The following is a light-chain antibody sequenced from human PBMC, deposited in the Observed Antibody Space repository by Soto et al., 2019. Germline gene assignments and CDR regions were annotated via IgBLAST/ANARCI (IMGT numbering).Light chain of an antibody. CDR1: SSDVGGYNY. CDR3: SSYKISNTLV. J-gene: IGLJ1*01. V-gene: IGLV2-14*01. CDR2: DVS. Sequence: QSVLTQPASVYGSPGQSITISCTGTSSDVGGYNYVSWYQQYPGKAPKLMIYDVSNRPSGVSNRFSGSKSGNTASLTISGLQAEDEADYYCSSYKISNTLVFGSGNKVTVL.